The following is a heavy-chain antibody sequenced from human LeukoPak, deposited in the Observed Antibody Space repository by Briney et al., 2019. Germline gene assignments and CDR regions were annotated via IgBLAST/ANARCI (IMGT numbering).Heavy chain of an antibody. V-gene: IGHV3-33*01. Sequence: PGGSLRLSCAGSGFTFGGYGMHWFRQTPGKGLEWVAVIAYDGSRAFYADSVKGRFTIFRDNSKNTMSVQMDDLRAEDMAVYYCTRYINDHFDYWGQGTLVTVSS. CDR1: GFTFGGYG. J-gene: IGHJ4*02. CDR3: TRYINDHFDY. CDR2: IAYDGSRA.